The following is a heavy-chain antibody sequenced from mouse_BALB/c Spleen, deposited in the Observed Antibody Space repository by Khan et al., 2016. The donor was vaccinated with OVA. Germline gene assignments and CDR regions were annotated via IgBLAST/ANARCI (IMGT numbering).Heavy chain of an antibody. J-gene: IGHJ4*01. Sequence: VQLKQSGAELVKPGASVKLSCTVSGFNIKDTYIHWVKQRPEQGLEWIGRIDPANDNTKYDPKVQGKTTITEDTPSNKALLQLSSLTSEDTAVYYCARAGWAYAMDYWGQGTSVTVSS. CDR3: ARAGWAYAMDY. V-gene: IGHV14-3*02. CDR2: IDPANDNT. CDR1: GFNIKDTY. D-gene: IGHD1-1*02.